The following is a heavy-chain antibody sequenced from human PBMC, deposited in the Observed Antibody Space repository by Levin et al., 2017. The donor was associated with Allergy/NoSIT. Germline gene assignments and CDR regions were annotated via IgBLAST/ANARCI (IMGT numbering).Heavy chain of an antibody. CDR3: ARDPLGYTSSWFDS. J-gene: IGHJ5*01. Sequence: PGGSLRLSCAASGFTFSSYWMSWVRQAPGKGLEWVATIKQDGSETYYVDSVKGRFTISRDNAKNSVHLQMNRLRAEDTAVYYCARDPLGYTSSWFDSWGQGTLVTVSS. CDR1: GFTFSSYW. D-gene: IGHD6-13*01. CDR2: IKQDGSET. V-gene: IGHV3-7*04.